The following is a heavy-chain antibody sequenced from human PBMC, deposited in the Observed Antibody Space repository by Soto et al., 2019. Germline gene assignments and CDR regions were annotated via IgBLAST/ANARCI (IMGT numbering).Heavy chain of an antibody. V-gene: IGHV4-59*01. D-gene: IGHD5-12*01. CDR1: GGSISSDY. Sequence: PSETLSLTCTVSGGSISSDYWSWIRQPPGKGLEWIGYIYDSGKTKYNPSLKSRVTISEDTSKNQFSLKLSSVTAADTAVYFCARDRSSGYVSDYYYYYMDVWGKGTTVTVSS. J-gene: IGHJ6*03. CDR3: ARDRSSGYVSDYYYYYMDV. CDR2: IYDSGKT.